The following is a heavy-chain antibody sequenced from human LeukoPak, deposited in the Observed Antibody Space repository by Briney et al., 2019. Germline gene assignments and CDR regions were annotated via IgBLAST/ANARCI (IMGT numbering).Heavy chain of an antibody. V-gene: IGHV3-48*03. J-gene: IGHJ6*02. CDR1: GFAFSTYE. Sequence: GGSLRLFCAASGFAFSTYELNWVRQAPGKGLEWVSYISSSGGGETIYYADSVKGRFAISRDNARNSLYLQMNSLRAEDTAVYYCARVGYHYGMDVWGQGTTVTVSS. CDR3: ARVGYHYGMDV. CDR2: ISSSGGGETI.